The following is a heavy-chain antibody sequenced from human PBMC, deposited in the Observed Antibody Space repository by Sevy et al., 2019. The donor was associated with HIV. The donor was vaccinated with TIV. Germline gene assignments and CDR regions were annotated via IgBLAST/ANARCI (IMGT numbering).Heavy chain of an antibody. J-gene: IGHJ4*02. CDR2: IRTKPYGGTA. D-gene: IGHD3-16*02. CDR3: SRNYFLITVGRRIVPGGGHS. CDR1: GFTFGDYG. V-gene: IGHV3-49*03. Sequence: GGSLRLSCTTSGFTFGDYGVSWFRQAPGKGLEWVGFIRTKPYGGTAQYAASVKGRFSISRDDSKSIAYLQMNSLKSEDTAVYYCSRNYFLITVGRRIVPGGGHSWGQGTLVTVPS.